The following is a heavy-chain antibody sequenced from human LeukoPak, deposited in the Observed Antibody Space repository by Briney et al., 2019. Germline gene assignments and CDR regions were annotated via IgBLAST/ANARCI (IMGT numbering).Heavy chain of an antibody. V-gene: IGHV3-30*18. D-gene: IGHD4-17*01. CDR1: GFTFSSYG. Sequence: GRSLRLSCAASGFTFSSYGMHWVRQAPGKGLEWVAVISYDGSNKYYADSVKGRFTISRDNSKNTLYLQMNSLRAEDTAVYYCAKAKLRRSTVKYYFDYWGQGTLVTVSS. CDR3: AKAKLRRSTVKYYFDY. J-gene: IGHJ4*02. CDR2: ISYDGSNK.